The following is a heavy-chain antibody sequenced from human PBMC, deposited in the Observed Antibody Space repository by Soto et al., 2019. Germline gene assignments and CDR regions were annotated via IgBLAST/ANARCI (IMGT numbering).Heavy chain of an antibody. Sequence: GGSLRLSCAASGFTFSNAWMSWVRQAPGKGLEWVGRIKSKTDGGTTDYAAPVKGRFTISRDDSKNTLYLQMNSLKTEDTAVYYCTTEGANITMIVEYYFDYWGQGTLVTVSS. CDR2: IKSKTDGGTT. CDR3: TTEGANITMIVEYYFDY. CDR1: GFTFSNAW. D-gene: IGHD3-22*01. V-gene: IGHV3-15*01. J-gene: IGHJ4*02.